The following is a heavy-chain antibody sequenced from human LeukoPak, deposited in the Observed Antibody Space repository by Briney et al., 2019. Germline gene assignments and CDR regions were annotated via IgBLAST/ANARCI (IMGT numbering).Heavy chain of an antibody. CDR2: ISGGGSFI. Sequence: GGSLRLSCAGSGFTFGTYDMNWVRQAPGKGLEWVSYISGGGSFIYYADSVKGRFTISRDNAKNSLYLEMSSLRAEDTAVYYCARWLDFWGQGTLVTVSS. CDR3: ARWLDF. J-gene: IGHJ5*01. V-gene: IGHV3-48*03. CDR1: GFTFGTYD.